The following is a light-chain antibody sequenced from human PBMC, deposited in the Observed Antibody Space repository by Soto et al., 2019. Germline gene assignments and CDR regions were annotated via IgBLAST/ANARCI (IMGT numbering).Light chain of an antibody. V-gene: IGKV1-39*01. CDR2: AAS. J-gene: IGKJ4*01. Sequence: DIQMTQSPSSLSASVVDRVTITCRASQSISSYLNWYQQKPGKAPKFLIYAASSLQSEVPSRFSGSGSGTDFTLTISSLQPEDFATYYCQQSYSTPPTFGGGTKVEIK. CDR1: QSISSY. CDR3: QQSYSTPPT.